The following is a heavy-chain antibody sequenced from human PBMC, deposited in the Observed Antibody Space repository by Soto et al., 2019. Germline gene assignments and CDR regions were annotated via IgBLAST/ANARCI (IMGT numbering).Heavy chain of an antibody. CDR3: AGTDSYTSGLDY. CDR1: GYSSRSGYY. CDR2: IYHSGGT. V-gene: IGHV4-38-2*01. Sequence: SETLSLTCAVPGYSSRSGYYWAWIRQPPGKGLEYIGSIYHSGGTFYNPSLKSRVTMSVDTSKKEFSLRLTAVTAADTAVYYCAGTDSYTSGLDYWGRGTVVTVSS. J-gene: IGHJ4*02. D-gene: IGHD6-19*01.